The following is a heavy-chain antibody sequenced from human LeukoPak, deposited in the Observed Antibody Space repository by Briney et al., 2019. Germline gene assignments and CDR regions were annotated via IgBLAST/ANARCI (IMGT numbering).Heavy chain of an antibody. J-gene: IGHJ4*02. Sequence: GGSLRLSCAASGFTVSSYWMHWVRQAPGKGLVWVSRINSDGSSTSYADSVKGRFTISRDNSKNTLSLRMNSLRAEDTAVYYCAKDGPLGYFDYWGQGTLVTVSS. CDR1: GFTVSSYW. V-gene: IGHV3-74*01. CDR2: INSDGSST. D-gene: IGHD7-27*01. CDR3: AKDGPLGYFDY.